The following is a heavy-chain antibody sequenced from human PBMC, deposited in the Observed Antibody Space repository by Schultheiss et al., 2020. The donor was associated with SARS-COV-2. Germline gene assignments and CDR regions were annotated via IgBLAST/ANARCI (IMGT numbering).Heavy chain of an antibody. CDR1: GGSFSGYY. CDR3: GRDRVSYNWNAIDY. CDR2: INHSGST. J-gene: IGHJ4*02. D-gene: IGHD1-1*01. V-gene: IGHV4-34*01. Sequence: SETLSLTCAVYGGSFSGYYWSWIRQPPGKGLEWIGEINHSGSTNYNPSLKSRVTISVDTSKNQFSLKLSSVTAEDTAVYYCGRDRVSYNWNAIDYWGQGTLVTVSS.